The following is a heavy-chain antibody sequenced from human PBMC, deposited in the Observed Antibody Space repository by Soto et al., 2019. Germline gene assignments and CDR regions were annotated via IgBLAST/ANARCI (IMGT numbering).Heavy chain of an antibody. CDR2: IYYSGST. CDR1: GGSISSGGYY. D-gene: IGHD6-19*01. V-gene: IGHV4-31*03. Sequence: SETLSLTCTVSGGSISSGGYYWSWIRQHPGKGLEWIGYIYYSGSTYYNPSLKSRVTISVDTSKNQFSLKLSSVTAADTAVYYCAREKQWLPDYYFDYPGQGTLVTVSS. J-gene: IGHJ4*02. CDR3: AREKQWLPDYYFDY.